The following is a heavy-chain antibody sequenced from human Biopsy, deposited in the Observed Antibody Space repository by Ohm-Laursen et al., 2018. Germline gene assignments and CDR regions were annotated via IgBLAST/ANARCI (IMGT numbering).Heavy chain of an antibody. Sequence: SDTLSLTCTVSGDSISSYYWSWIRQPPGQGLERIGYVYYTGSTDYNSSLQSRVTISVDTSKNHFSLRLRSVTPADTAIYYCARDRGYYSDRTVPGYFDLWGRGTLVTVSS. J-gene: IGHJ2*01. CDR2: VYYTGST. CDR3: ARDRGYYSDRTVPGYFDL. D-gene: IGHD3-22*01. V-gene: IGHV4-59*01. CDR1: GDSISSYY.